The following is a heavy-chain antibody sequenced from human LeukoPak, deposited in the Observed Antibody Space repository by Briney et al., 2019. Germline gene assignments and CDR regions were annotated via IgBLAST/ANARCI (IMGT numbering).Heavy chain of an antibody. CDR1: GGSISSSSYY. V-gene: IGHV4-39*07. J-gene: IGHJ6*03. Sequence: SETLSLTCTVSGGSISSSSYYWGWIRQPPGKGLEWIGSIYYSGSTYYNPSLKSRVTISVDTSKNQFSLKLSSVTAADTAVYYCARALRYDYMDVWGKGTTVTVSS. CDR2: IYYSGST. D-gene: IGHD3-9*01. CDR3: ARALRYDYMDV.